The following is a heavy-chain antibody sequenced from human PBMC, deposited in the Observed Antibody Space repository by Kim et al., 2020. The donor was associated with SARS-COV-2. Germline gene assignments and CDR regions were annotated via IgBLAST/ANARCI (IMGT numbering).Heavy chain of an antibody. V-gene: IGHV3-9*01. J-gene: IGHJ6*02. D-gene: IGHD3-9*01. CDR1: GFTFDDYA. CDR2: ISWNSGSI. Sequence: GGSLRLSCAASGFTFDDYAMHWVRQAPGKGLEWVSGISWNSGSIGYADSVKGRFTISRDNAKNSLYLQMNSLRAEDTALYYCAKGNYDILTGSYYYYYGMDVWGQGTTVTVSS. CDR3: AKGNYDILTGSYYYYYGMDV.